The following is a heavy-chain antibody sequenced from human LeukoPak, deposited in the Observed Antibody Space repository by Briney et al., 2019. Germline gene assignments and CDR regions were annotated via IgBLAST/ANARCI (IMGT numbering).Heavy chain of an antibody. Sequence: PSETLSLTCAVSGDSFSSHYWTWIRQPPGRGLEWIGYISYIGTTDYNPSLKSRVTISIDTSKNQFSLKLSSVTTADTAVYYCARDLVTVTKGFDIWGLGTMVSVSS. V-gene: IGHV4-59*11. CDR2: ISYIGTT. D-gene: IGHD4-17*01. J-gene: IGHJ3*02. CDR1: GDSFSSHY. CDR3: ARDLVTVTKGFDI.